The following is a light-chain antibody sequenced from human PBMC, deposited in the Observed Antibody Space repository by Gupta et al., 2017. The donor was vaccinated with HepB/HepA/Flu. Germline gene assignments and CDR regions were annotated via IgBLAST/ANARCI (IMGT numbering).Light chain of an antibody. CDR2: GAS. V-gene: IGKV3-15*01. CDR1: QSVNSN. J-gene: IGKJ5*01. CDR3: QQYNNWPFT. Sequence: EIVMTQSPATLSVSPGARATLSCRASQSVNSNLAWYQQKPGQAPRLLIYGASTRATTIPVRFSGSGSGAEFTLTISSLQSEDFAVYYCQQYNNWPFTFGQGTRLEIK.